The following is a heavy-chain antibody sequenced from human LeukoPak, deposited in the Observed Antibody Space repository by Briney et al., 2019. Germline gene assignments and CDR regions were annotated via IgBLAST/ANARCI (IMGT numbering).Heavy chain of an antibody. Sequence: SVKVSCKASGGTFSSYAISWVRQAPGQGLEWMGGIIPIFGTANYAQKFQGRVTITADESTSTAYTELSSLRSEDTAVYYCARHYGDYDISRTLFDYWGQGTLVTVSS. CDR1: GGTFSSYA. CDR3: ARHYGDYDISRTLFDY. CDR2: IIPIFGTA. D-gene: IGHD4-17*01. J-gene: IGHJ4*02. V-gene: IGHV1-69*01.